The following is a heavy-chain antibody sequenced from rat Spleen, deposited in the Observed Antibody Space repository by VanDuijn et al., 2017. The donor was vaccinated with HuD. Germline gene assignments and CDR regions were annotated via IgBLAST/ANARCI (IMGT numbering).Heavy chain of an antibody. CDR1: GFTFSNYG. Sequence: EVQLVESGGGLVQPGRSLKLSCAVSGFTFSNYGMAWVRQAPTKGLEWVATLSYDGSSTYYRDSVKGRFTISRDNAKSTLYLQMDSLRSEDTATYYCARHKRRGFDYWGQGVMVTVSS. CDR2: LSYDGSST. V-gene: IGHV5-29*01. J-gene: IGHJ2*01. CDR3: ARHKRRGFDY. D-gene: IGHD1-11*01.